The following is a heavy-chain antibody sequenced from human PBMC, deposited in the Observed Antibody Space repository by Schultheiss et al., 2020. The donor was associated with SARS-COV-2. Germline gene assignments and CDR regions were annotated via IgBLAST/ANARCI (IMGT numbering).Heavy chain of an antibody. D-gene: IGHD1-26*01. Sequence: GGSLRLSCAASGFTFSSYAMSWVRQAPGKGLEWVSAISGSGGSTYYADSVKGRFTISRDNSKNTLYLQMNSLRAEDTAVYYCANTDRDGDEVVGATTHDGLDYWGQGTLVTVSS. CDR3: ANTDRDGDEVVGATTHDGLDY. V-gene: IGHV3-23*01. CDR1: GFTFSSYA. CDR2: ISGSGGST. J-gene: IGHJ4*02.